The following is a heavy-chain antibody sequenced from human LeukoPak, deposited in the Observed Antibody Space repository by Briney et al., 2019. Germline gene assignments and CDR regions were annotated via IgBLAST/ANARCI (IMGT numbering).Heavy chain of an antibody. Sequence: PGGSLRLSCAASGFTVSSNYMSWVRQAPGKGLEWVSVIYSGGSTYYADSVKGRFTISRDNSKNTLYLQMNSLRAEDTAVYYCASAPLVMVRGAKTHFDYWGQGTLVTVSS. V-gene: IGHV3-66*01. CDR3: ASAPLVMVRGAKTHFDY. CDR1: GFTVSSNY. D-gene: IGHD3-10*01. CDR2: IYSGGST. J-gene: IGHJ4*02.